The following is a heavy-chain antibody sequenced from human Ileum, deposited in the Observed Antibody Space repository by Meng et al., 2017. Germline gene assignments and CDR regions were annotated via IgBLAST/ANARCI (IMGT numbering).Heavy chain of an antibody. J-gene: IGHJ4*02. CDR1: GYTFRNYP. CDR3: ARENDNWNYFDY. D-gene: IGHD1-1*01. V-gene: IGHV1-3*01. Sequence: QVQLVQSGAAVKKVGPSVKVSCTASGYTFRNYPLHWVRQAPGQRPEGMGWINAGNCNIKISQKFQGRITITSDTSATAYMELSSLRSEDTAVYFCARENDNWNYFDYWGQGSLVTVSS. CDR2: INAGNCNI.